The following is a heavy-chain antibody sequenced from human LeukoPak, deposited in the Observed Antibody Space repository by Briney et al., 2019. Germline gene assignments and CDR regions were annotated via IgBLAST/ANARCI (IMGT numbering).Heavy chain of an antibody. CDR2: ISGSGGST. CDR1: GFTFSSYA. J-gene: IGHJ3*02. CDR3: AKDPFLQTTMIVVVITDAFDI. Sequence: GGSLRLSCAASGFTFSSYAMSWVRQAPGKGLEWVSAISGSGGSTYYVDSVKGRFTISRDNSKNTLYLQMNSLRAEDTAVYYCAKDPFLQTTMIVVVITDAFDIWGQGTMVTVSS. D-gene: IGHD3-22*01. V-gene: IGHV3-23*01.